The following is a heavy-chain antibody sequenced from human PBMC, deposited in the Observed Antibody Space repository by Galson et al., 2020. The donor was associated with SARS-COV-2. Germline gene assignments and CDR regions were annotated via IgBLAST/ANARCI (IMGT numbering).Heavy chain of an antibody. CDR3: ARDGPVGDPFDY. J-gene: IGHJ4*02. Sequence: SETLSLTCTVSGDSITRGGFYWSWIRQHPGKGLEWIGYISYSGSTYYNPSLKSRVTISLDRSKSQFSLKLTSVTAADTAVYYCARDGPVGDPFDYWGQGTLVTVSS. D-gene: IGHD1-26*01. CDR1: GDSITRGGFY. CDR2: ISYSGST. V-gene: IGHV4-31*03.